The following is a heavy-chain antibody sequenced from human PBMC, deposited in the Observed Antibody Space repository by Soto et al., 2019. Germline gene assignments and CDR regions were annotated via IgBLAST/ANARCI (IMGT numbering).Heavy chain of an antibody. D-gene: IGHD6-6*01. J-gene: IGHJ6*02. CDR3: GRERRSIAARGSYYYYGMDV. CDR2: IYYSGST. Sequence: SETLSLTCTVSGGSISSGGYYWSWIRQHPGKGLEWIGYIYYSGSTYYNPSLKSRVTISVDTSKNQFSLKLSSVTAADTAVYYCGRERRSIAARGSYYYYGMDVWGQGTTVTVSS. V-gene: IGHV4-31*03. CDR1: GGSISSGGYY.